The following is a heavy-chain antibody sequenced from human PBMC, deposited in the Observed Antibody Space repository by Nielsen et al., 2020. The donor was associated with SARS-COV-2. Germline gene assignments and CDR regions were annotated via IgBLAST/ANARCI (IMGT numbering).Heavy chain of an antibody. CDR1: GYTFTSYY. Sequence: ASVKVSCKASGYTFTSYYMHWVRQAPGQGLEWRGIINPSGGSTSYAQKFQGRVTITRDTSASTAYMELSSLRSEDPAVYYCARDTQYNWNVVRGAFDIWGQGTMVTVSS. V-gene: IGHV1-46*01. J-gene: IGHJ3*02. D-gene: IGHD1-1*01. CDR3: ARDTQYNWNVVRGAFDI. CDR2: INPSGGST.